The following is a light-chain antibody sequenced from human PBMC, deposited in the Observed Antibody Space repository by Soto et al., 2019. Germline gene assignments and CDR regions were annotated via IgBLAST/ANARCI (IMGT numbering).Light chain of an antibody. CDR2: EVT. J-gene: IGLJ3*02. CDR1: SSDIGSYNI. V-gene: IGLV2-23*02. CDR3: CSYAGGRTFVV. Sequence: QSALSQPASVSGSPGQSVTISCTGTSSDIGSYNIVSWYHHRPGQAPKLVIYEVTRRPSVDSNRFSGSKSGNTASLTIAGLQPDDEGEYYCCSYAGGRTFVVFGGGTKLTVL.